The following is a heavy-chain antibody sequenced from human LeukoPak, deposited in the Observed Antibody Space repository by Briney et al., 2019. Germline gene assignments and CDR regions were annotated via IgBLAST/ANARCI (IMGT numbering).Heavy chain of an antibody. CDR1: GFIFSDYW. V-gene: IGHV3-7*01. Sequence: PGGSLRLSCVASGFIFSDYWMSWVRQAPGKGLEWVANIKLDGSEKYYVDSVKGRFTISRDNAKNSLYLQMNSLRREDTAVYYCARDLQELDYWGQGTLVTVSS. J-gene: IGHJ4*02. CDR3: ARDLQELDY. CDR2: IKLDGSEK. D-gene: IGHD1-26*01.